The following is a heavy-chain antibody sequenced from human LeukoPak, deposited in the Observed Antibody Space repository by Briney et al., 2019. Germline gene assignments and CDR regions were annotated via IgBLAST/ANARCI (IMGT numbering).Heavy chain of an antibody. CDR2: IYHSGST. CDR3: ARAGDLNRWYFDL. D-gene: IGHD7-27*01. Sequence: PSETVSLTCVVSGGSISSGGYSWSWIRQPPGKGLEWIGYIYHSGSTYYNPSLKSRVTISVDRSKNQFSLKLSSVTAADTAVYYCARAGDLNRWYFDLWGRGTLVTVSS. J-gene: IGHJ2*01. V-gene: IGHV4-30-2*01. CDR1: GGSISSGGYS.